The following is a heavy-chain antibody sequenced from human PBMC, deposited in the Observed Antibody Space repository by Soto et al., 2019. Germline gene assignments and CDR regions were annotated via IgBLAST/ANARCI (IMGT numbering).Heavy chain of an antibody. CDR2: IWYDGSNK. Sequence: LRLSCAASGFTFSSYGIHWVRQSPGKGLEWVAVIWYDGSNKHYADSVKGRFTISRDNSKNTLYLQMNSLRAEDTAVYYCAREIGDCSSTSCPRWFDPWGQGTLVTVSS. CDR3: AREIGDCSSTSCPRWFDP. CDR1: GFTFSSYG. J-gene: IGHJ5*02. V-gene: IGHV3-33*01. D-gene: IGHD2-2*01.